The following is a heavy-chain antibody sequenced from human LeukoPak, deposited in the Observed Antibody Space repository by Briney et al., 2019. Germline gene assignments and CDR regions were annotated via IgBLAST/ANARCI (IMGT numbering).Heavy chain of an antibody. CDR1: GYTFTGYY. Sequence: ASVKVSCKASGYTFTGYYMYWVRQAPGQGLEWMGRINPNSGGTNYAQKYQGRVTMTRDTSISTAYMELSRLRSDDTAVYYCARGTVSAVTNWFDPWGQGTLVTVSS. CDR3: ARGTVSAVTNWFDP. V-gene: IGHV1-2*06. J-gene: IGHJ5*02. D-gene: IGHD4-23*01. CDR2: INPNSGGT.